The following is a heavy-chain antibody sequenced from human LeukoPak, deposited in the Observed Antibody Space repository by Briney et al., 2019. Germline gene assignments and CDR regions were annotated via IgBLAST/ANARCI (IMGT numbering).Heavy chain of an antibody. CDR3: ARDGVAVAGTPVYYGMDV. J-gene: IGHJ6*02. Sequence: GGSLRLSCAASGFTFSSYGMHWVRQAPGKGLEWVAVIWYDGSNKYYADSVKGRFTISRDNSKNTLYLQMYSLRAEDTAVYYCARDGVAVAGTPVYYGMDVWGQGTTVTVSS. CDR1: GFTFSSYG. V-gene: IGHV3-33*01. CDR2: IWYDGSNK. D-gene: IGHD6-19*01.